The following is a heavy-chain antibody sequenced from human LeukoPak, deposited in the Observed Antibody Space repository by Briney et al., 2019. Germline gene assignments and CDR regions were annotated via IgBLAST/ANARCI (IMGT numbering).Heavy chain of an antibody. CDR3: TREPGLARSTFFDY. V-gene: IGHV1-2*06. Sequence: ASVKVSCKASGYTFTGYYMHWVRQAPGQGLEWMGRINPNNGATNYAQKLQGRVTITGDTSISTAYMELSSLRSDDTAVYYCTREPGLARSTFFDYWGQGTLVTVST. D-gene: IGHD3-16*01. CDR1: GYTFTGYY. CDR2: INPNNGAT. J-gene: IGHJ4*02.